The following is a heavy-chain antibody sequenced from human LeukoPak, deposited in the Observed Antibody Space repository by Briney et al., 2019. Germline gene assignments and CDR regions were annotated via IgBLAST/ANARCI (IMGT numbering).Heavy chain of an antibody. J-gene: IGHJ4*02. CDR3: ATGLERRGGGY. CDR1: GYTLTELS. CDR2: FDPEDGET. D-gene: IGHD1-1*01. V-gene: IGHV1-24*01. Sequence: VKVXXXXSGYTLTELSMHWXRQAPGKGLEWMGGFDPEDGETIYAQKFQGRVTITADTSTDTAYMDLSSLRSEDTAVYYCATGLERRGGGYWGQGTLVTVSS.